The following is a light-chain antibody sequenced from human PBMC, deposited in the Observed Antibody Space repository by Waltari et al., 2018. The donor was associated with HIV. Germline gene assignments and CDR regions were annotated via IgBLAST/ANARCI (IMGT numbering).Light chain of an antibody. CDR3: QQYYGDSFT. J-gene: IGKJ2*01. CDR2: WAS. Sequence: IAMTPFPDALAVALGERATHTPKSSQSLLYSSNNKNYLAWYQQRPGEPPKLLIYWASTREAGVPDRFTGSGSGTDFTLTISSLKSDDVAVYYCQQYYGDSFTFGQGTKLEIK. V-gene: IGKV4-1*01. CDR1: QSLLYSSNNKNY.